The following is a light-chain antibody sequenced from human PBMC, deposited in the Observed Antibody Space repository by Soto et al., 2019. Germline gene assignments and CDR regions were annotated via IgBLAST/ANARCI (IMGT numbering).Light chain of an antibody. J-gene: IGKJ4*01. CDR3: QQRSNWPLT. Sequence: EIVFTQSPGTLSLSPGERATLSCRASQSVPSSYFAWYQQKPGQAPRLLIYGASSRATGIPARFSGSGSGTDFTLTISSLEPEDFAVYYCQQRSNWPLTFGGGTKV. CDR2: GAS. V-gene: IGKV3D-20*02. CDR1: QSVPSSY.